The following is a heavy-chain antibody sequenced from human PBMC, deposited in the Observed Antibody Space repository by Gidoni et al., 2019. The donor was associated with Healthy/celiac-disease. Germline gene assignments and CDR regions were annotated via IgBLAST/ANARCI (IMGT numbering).Heavy chain of an antibody. J-gene: IGHJ6*02. CDR2: IYYSGST. CDR1: GGSISSSSYY. CDR3: ARDRGYCRGGSCYDRSDYYYYYGMDV. V-gene: IGHV4-39*07. D-gene: IGHD2-15*01. Sequence: QLQLQESGPGLVKPSETLSLTCTVSGGSISSSSYYWGWIRQPPGKGLEWIGRIYYSGSTYYNPSLKSRVTISVDTSKNQFSLKLSSVTAADTAVYYCARDRGYCRGGSCYDRSDYYYYYGMDVWGQGTTVTVSS.